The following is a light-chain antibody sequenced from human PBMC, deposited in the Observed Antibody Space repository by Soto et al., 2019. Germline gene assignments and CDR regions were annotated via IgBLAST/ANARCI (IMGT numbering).Light chain of an antibody. J-gene: IGLJ2*01. CDR2: LNSDGSH. CDR3: QTWGTGLYVV. V-gene: IGLV4-69*01. CDR1: SGHSSYA. Sequence: QLVLTQSPSASASLGASVKLTCTLSSGHSSYAIAWHQQQPEKGPRYLMRLNSDGSHSKGDWIPDRFSGSSSGAERYLTISSLQSEDEADYYCQTWGTGLYVVFGGGTKLTVL.